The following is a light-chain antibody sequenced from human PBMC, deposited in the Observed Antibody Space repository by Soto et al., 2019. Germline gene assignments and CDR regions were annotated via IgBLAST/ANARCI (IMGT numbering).Light chain of an antibody. CDR3: QPYSSSWWT. J-gene: IGKJ1*01. Sequence: EIVLTQSPGTLSLSPGERATLSCRARQSVSSSYLAWYQQKPGQAPRLLIYGTSSRATAIPDRFSGRGSGTYFTLNISRLGPEHFAVYSCQPYSSSWWTFGQETKVEIK. CDR1: QSVSSSY. CDR2: GTS. V-gene: IGKV3-20*01.